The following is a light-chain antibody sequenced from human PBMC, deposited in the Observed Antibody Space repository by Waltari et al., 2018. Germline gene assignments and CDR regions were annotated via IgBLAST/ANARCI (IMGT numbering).Light chain of an antibody. CDR3: FSFVAANSFV. Sequence: QSVLTQPASVSGSPGQSITLSCTGTSNDIGNYDLVSWYQQRPGEAPKLLMYGVTKRPSGVSNRFSGSKSGKTASLTISGLQTEDEADYYCFSFVAANSFVFGPGTKVTVL. CDR2: GVT. J-gene: IGLJ1*01. CDR1: SNDIGNYDL. V-gene: IGLV2-23*02.